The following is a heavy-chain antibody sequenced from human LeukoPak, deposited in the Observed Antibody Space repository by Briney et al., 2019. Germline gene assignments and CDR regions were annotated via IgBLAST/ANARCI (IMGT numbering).Heavy chain of an antibody. Sequence: ASVKVSCKASGYTFTGYYMHWVRQAPGQGLEWMGWINPDSGGTNYAQKFQGRVTMTRDTSISTAYMELSRLRSDDTAMYYCARDPITIFGVVIFYFDYWGQGTLVTVSS. J-gene: IGHJ4*02. CDR2: INPDSGGT. D-gene: IGHD3-3*01. V-gene: IGHV1-2*02. CDR1: GYTFTGYY. CDR3: ARDPITIFGVVIFYFDY.